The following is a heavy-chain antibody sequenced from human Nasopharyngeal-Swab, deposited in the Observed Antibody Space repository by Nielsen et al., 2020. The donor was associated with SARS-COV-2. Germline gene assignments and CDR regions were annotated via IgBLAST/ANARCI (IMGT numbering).Heavy chain of an antibody. Sequence: ASVKVSCKASGYTFTRHGVTWARQAPGQGLEWMGWISTYNGNTIYAQELQGRLTMTTDTSTSTAYMELRSLRSDDTAVYYCAILAASPNYYYYYYMDVWGKGTTITVSS. CDR1: GYTFTRHG. D-gene: IGHD2-2*01. J-gene: IGHJ6*03. CDR3: AILAASPNYYYYYYMDV. CDR2: ISTYNGNT. V-gene: IGHV1-18*04.